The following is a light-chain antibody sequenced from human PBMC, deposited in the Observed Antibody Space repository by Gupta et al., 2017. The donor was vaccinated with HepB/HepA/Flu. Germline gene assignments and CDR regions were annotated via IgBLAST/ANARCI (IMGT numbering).Light chain of an antibody. V-gene: IGKV3-11*01. CDR3: QQRSNWPIT. CDR2: DAS. J-gene: IGKJ4*01. CDR1: QSVSSY. Sequence: EIVLTQSPATLSLSPGERATLSCRASQSVSSYLAWYQQKPGQAPRLLIYDASNRATGIPARFSGSGSGTDFTLTISSREPEDFAVYYCQQRSNWPITFGRGTKVDIK.